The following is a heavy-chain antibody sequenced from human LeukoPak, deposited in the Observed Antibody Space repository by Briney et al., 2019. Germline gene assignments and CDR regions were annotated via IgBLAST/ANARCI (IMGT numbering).Heavy chain of an antibody. CDR3: ARCSGGICYGVDH. CDR2: INSDGSST. J-gene: IGHJ4*02. CDR1: GFTFSSYW. D-gene: IGHD2-15*01. V-gene: IGHV3-74*01. Sequence: GGSLRLSCAASGFTFSSYWMHWVRQAPGKGLVWVSRINSDGSSTSYADSVKGRFTISRDNAKNTLYLQMNSLRAEDTAVYYCARCSGGICYGVDHWGQGTLVTVSS.